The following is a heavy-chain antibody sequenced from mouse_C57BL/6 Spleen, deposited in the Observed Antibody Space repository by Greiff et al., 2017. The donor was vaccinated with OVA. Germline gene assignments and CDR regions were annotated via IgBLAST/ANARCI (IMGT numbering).Heavy chain of an antibody. CDR2: ISDGGSYT. Sequence: EVMLVESGGGLVKPGGSLKLSCAASGFTFSSYAMSWVRQTPEKRLEWVATISDGGSYTYYPDNVKGRFTISRDNAKNNLYLQMSHLKSEDTAMYYCARDEGNYLDYWGQGTTLTVSS. V-gene: IGHV5-4*01. CDR1: GFTFSSYA. J-gene: IGHJ2*01. CDR3: ARDEGNYLDY.